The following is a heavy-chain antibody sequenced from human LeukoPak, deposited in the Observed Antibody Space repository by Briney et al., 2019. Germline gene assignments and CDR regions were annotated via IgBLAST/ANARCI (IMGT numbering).Heavy chain of an antibody. CDR2: ISGYNGNT. Sequence: GASVTVSCKASVYTFIKYVFSGVRQAPGQGREWMGWISGYNGNTNYAQKLQGRVTMTMDTTTSTAYMDLRSLRSDETAVYYCATDYASGSWYSDYWGQGTLVTVSS. CDR1: VYTFIKYV. V-gene: IGHV1-18*01. CDR3: ATDYASGSWYSDY. J-gene: IGHJ4*02. D-gene: IGHD3-10*01.